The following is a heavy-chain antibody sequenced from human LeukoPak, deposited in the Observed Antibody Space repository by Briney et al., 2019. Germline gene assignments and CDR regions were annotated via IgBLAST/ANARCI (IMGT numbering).Heavy chain of an antibody. CDR3: ARSSAVAAPTVDY. CDR2: IYYSGST. V-gene: IGHV4-31*03. D-gene: IGHD6-19*01. CDR1: GGSISSGGYY. Sequence: SETLSLTCTVSGGSISSGGYYWRWIRQHPGKGLEWIGYIYYSGSTYYNSSLKSRVTISVDTSKNQFSLKLSSVTAADTAVYYCARSSAVAAPTVDYWGQGTLVTVSS. J-gene: IGHJ4*02.